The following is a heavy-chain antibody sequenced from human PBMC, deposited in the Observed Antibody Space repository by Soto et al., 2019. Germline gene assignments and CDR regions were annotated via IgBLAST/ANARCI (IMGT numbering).Heavy chain of an antibody. CDR2: ISYDGSNK. V-gene: IGHV3-30-3*01. CDR1: GFTFSSYA. Sequence: GGSLRLSCAASGFTFSSYAMHWVRQAPGKGLEWVAVISYDGSNKYYADSVKGRFTISRDNSKNTLYLQMNSLRAEDTAVYYCARTETIAAIFDYWGQGTLVTVSS. J-gene: IGHJ4*02. D-gene: IGHD6-13*01. CDR3: ARTETIAAIFDY.